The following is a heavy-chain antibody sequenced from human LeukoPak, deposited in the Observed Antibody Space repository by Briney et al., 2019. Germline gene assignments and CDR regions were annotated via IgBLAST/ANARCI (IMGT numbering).Heavy chain of an antibody. CDR2: INHSGST. CDR1: GGSFSGYY. D-gene: IGHD2-2*01. Sequence: SETLSLTCAVCGGSFSGYYWSWIRQPPGKGLEWIGEINHSGSTNYNPSLKSRVTISVDTSKNQFSLKLSSVTAADTAVYYCARGNIVVVPAARYYYYGMDVWGQGTTVIVSS. V-gene: IGHV4-34*01. CDR3: ARGNIVVVPAARYYYYGMDV. J-gene: IGHJ6*02.